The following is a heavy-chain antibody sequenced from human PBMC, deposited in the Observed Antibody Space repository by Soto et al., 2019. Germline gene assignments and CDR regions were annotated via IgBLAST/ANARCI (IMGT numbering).Heavy chain of an antibody. CDR1: GFRFSHYG. Sequence: ASVKVSCKASGFRFSHYGFNWLRQAPGQGLEWMGWMSAFNGNTETAQGLQDRVTMTTDSSTTTAHMDLTNLTTDDTAIYYCARSYYLADAFDVWGQGTMVTVSS. V-gene: IGHV1-18*01. J-gene: IGHJ3*01. CDR2: MSAFNGNT. CDR3: ARSYYLADAFDV. D-gene: IGHD3-16*01.